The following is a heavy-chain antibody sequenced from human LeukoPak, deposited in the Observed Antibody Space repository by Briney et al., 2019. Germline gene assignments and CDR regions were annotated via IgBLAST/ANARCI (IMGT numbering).Heavy chain of an antibody. J-gene: IGHJ4*02. V-gene: IGHV3-53*01. CDR1: GFSVSANY. CDR2: IYSGGST. D-gene: IGHD3-16*01. CDR3: TTSRGDYDYVWGSYHKGYFDY. Sequence: PGGSLRLSCATSGFSVSANYMSWVRQAPGKGLEWVSVIYSGGSTYYADSVKGRFIISRDNFRNNLYLQMNSLRAEDTAVYYCTTSRGDYDYVWGSYHKGYFDYWGQGTLVTVSS.